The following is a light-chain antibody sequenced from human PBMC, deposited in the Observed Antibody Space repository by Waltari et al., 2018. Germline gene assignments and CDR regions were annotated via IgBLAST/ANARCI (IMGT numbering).Light chain of an antibody. Sequence: DIVLTQSPATLSLSPGEGATLSCRASQSVSSNLAWYQQKPGQAPRLLISGAFTRATGIPARFSGSGSGTEFTLIISSLQSEDFAVYYCQQYNNWPRRTFGQGTKVEIK. CDR3: QQYNNWPRRT. V-gene: IGKV3-15*01. CDR2: GAF. CDR1: QSVSSN. J-gene: IGKJ1*01.